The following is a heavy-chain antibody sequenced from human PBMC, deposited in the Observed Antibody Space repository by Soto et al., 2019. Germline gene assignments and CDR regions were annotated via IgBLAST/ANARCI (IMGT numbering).Heavy chain of an antibody. Sequence: SETLSLTCAVSGGSISSSNWWSWVRQPPGKGLEWIGEIYHSGSTNYNPSLKSRVTISVDTSKNQFSLKLSSVTAADTAVYYCARVAERGYSGYPFDYWGQGTLVTSPQ. J-gene: IGHJ4*02. CDR1: GGSISSSNW. D-gene: IGHD5-12*01. CDR3: ARVAERGYSGYPFDY. V-gene: IGHV4-4*02. CDR2: IYHSGST.